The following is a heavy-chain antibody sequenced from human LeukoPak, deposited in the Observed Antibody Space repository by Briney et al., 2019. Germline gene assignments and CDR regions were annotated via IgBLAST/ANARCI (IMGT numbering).Heavy chain of an antibody. D-gene: IGHD5-12*01. Sequence: GGSLRLSCAASGFTFSSYSMNWVRQAPGKGLEWVSSISSSSSYIYYADSVKGRFTISRDNAKNSLYLQMNSLRAEDTAVYYCARDVDIVATIVADYWGRGTLVTVSS. CDR3: ARDVDIVATIVADY. CDR1: GFTFSSYS. CDR2: ISSSSSYI. J-gene: IGHJ4*02. V-gene: IGHV3-21*01.